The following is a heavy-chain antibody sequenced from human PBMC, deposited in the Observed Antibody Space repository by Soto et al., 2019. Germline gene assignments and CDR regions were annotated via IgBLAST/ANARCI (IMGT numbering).Heavy chain of an antibody. D-gene: IGHD4-17*01. CDR3: ARTTVTNVSRWYFDL. Sequence: KTSETLSLTCTVSGGSISSSSYYWGWIRQPPGKGLEWIGSIYYSGSTYYNPSLKSRVTISVDTSKNQFSLKLSSVTAADTAVYYCARTTVTNVSRWYFDLWGRGTLVTVSS. CDR2: IYYSGST. J-gene: IGHJ2*01. CDR1: GGSISSSSYY. V-gene: IGHV4-39*01.